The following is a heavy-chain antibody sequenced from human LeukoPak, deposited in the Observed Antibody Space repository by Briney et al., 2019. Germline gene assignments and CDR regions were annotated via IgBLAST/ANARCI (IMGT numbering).Heavy chain of an antibody. CDR3: ARDATHHAGVSYYYYGMDV. D-gene: IGHD1-1*01. J-gene: IGHJ6*02. CDR1: GFIFSNYG. CDR2: IWFDGSKK. Sequence: PGGSLRLSCAASGFIFSNYGMHWVRQAPGKGLEWVTVIWFDGSKKYYADSVKGRFAISRDNSKNTLYLQMNSLRAEDTAVYYCARDATHHAGVSYYYYGMDVWGQGTTVTVSS. V-gene: IGHV3-33*01.